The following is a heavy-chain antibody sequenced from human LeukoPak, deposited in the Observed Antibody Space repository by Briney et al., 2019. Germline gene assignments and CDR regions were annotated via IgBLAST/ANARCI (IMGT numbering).Heavy chain of an antibody. D-gene: IGHD6-6*01. V-gene: IGHV3-30-3*01. CDR2: ISSDVNNK. Sequence: QPGRSLRLFCAASGFTFSSYAMHWVRQAPGKGLEWVAFISSDVNNKYYADSVKGRFTISRDNSKNTLYLQMNNLRDDDTAVYYCDPHDSSSHFWGQGTLVTVSS. CDR3: DPHDSSSHF. J-gene: IGHJ4*02. CDR1: GFTFSSYA.